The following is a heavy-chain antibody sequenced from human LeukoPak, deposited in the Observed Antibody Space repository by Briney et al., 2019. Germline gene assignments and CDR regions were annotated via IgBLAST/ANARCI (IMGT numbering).Heavy chain of an antibody. V-gene: IGHV3-7*03. CDR3: ARDWGYSSFDY. Sequence: GGSLRLSCAASGFTFSSYWMNWARQAPGKGLEWVASINHNGNVNYYVDSVKGRFTISRDNAKNSLYLQMSNLRAEDTAVYYCARDWGYSSFDYWGQGTLVTVSS. J-gene: IGHJ4*02. D-gene: IGHD5-18*01. CDR1: GFTFSSYW. CDR2: INHNGNVN.